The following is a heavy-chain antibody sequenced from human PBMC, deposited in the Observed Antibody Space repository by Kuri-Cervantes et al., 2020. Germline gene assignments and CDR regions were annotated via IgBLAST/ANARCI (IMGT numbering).Heavy chain of an antibody. D-gene: IGHD2-21*01. V-gene: IGHV3-23*01. CDR1: GFTVSSNY. J-gene: IGHJ4*02. Sequence: GESLKISCAASGFTVSSNYMSWVRPAPGKGLEWVSAISGSGGSTYYADSVKGRFTISRDNSKNTLYLQMNSLRAEDTAVYYCAKAVFPWVFDYWGQGTLVTVSS. CDR2: ISGSGGST. CDR3: AKAVFPWVFDY.